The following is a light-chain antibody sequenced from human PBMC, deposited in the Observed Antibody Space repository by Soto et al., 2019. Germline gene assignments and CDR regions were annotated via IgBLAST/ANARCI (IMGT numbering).Light chain of an antibody. V-gene: IGKV1-39*01. CDR3: QQYYSFPQK. J-gene: IGKJ1*01. CDR2: AAS. CDR1: QSIRSY. Sequence: DIQLARSPSSLSASVGDIVTITFRASQSIRSYLNWYQQKPGKAPELLIYAASTLQSGVPSRFSGSGSGTDFTLTISCLQSEDFATYYCQQYYSFPQKFGQGTKVDIK.